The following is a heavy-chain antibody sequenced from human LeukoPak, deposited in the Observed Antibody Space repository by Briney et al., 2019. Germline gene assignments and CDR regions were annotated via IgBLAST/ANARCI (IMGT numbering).Heavy chain of an antibody. J-gene: IGHJ5*02. CDR2: IYYSEST. Sequence: AETLSLTCSVSGDPYSRYHWSWIRQSPGKGLECIVSIYYSESTNYDPSLKSRVIISIDTSKNQSSLNLSSVPAADTAVYYCARFNRGSGVNPWGGGTLVTVSS. D-gene: IGHD3-10*01. V-gene: IGHV4-59*01. CDR3: ARFNRGSGVNP. CDR1: GDPYSRYH.